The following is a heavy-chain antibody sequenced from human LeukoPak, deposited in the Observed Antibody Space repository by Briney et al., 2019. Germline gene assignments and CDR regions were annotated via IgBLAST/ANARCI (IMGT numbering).Heavy chain of an antibody. J-gene: IGHJ4*02. CDR3: ASSPGARYYYDSSGYLGY. CDR1: GFTVSSNY. D-gene: IGHD3-22*01. CDR2: IYSGGST. V-gene: IGHV3-53*01. Sequence: PGGSLRLSCAASGFTVSSNYMSWVRQAPGKGLEWVSVIYSGGSTYYADSVKGRLTISRDNSKNTLYLQMNSLRAEDTAVYYCASSPGARYYYDSSGYLGYWGQGTLVTVSS.